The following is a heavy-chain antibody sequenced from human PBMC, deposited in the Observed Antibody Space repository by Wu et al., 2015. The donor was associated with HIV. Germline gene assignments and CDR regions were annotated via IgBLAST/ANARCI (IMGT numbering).Heavy chain of an antibody. CDR2: TNVNTGGT. CDR1: GDGFSSYA. V-gene: IGHV1-2*02. Sequence: QVQLVQFGGEVKKPGSTVKVTCKASGDGFSSYAVSWVRQAPGQNFEWMGWTNVNTGGTNYAPKFQGRVTMTRDTSISTAYIELSGLTSDDTAVYYCARADSSGYYYGRLGRLAYWGQGTLVTVSS. D-gene: IGHD3-22*01. CDR3: ARADSSGYYYGRLGRLAY. J-gene: IGHJ4*02.